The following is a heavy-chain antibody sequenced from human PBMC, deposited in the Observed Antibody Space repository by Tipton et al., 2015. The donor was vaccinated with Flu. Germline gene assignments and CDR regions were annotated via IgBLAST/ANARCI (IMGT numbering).Heavy chain of an antibody. D-gene: IGHD2-15*01. V-gene: IGHV1-2*02. CDR2: INPNSGGT. Sequence: QLVQSGAEVKKPGASVKVSCKASGYTFTGYYMHWVRQAPGQGLEWMGWINPNSGGTNYAQEFQGRVTMTRDTSISTAYIELSRLRSDDTAVYYCARGGVVVAATHDAFDIWGQGTMVTVSS. CDR3: ARGGVVVAATHDAFDI. J-gene: IGHJ3*02. CDR1: GYTFTGYY.